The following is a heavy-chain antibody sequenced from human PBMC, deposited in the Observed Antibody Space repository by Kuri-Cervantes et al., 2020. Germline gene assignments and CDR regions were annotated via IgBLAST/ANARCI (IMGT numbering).Heavy chain of an antibody. CDR3: ARGLSCSGGNCYSTWFDP. CDR1: GYTLNTYG. Sequence: ASVKVSCKASGYTLNTYGLSWVRQAPGQGLEWMGWISTYNGNTNYAQNLQGRVSMTTDTSTNTAYMELRSLRSDDTAVYYCARGLSCSGGNCYSTWFDPWGQGTLVTVSS. J-gene: IGHJ5*02. V-gene: IGHV1-18*01. D-gene: IGHD2-15*01. CDR2: ISTYNGNT.